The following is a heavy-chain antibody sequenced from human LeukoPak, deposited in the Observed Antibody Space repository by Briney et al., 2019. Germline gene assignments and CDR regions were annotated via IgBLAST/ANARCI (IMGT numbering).Heavy chain of an antibody. V-gene: IGHV1-69*04. CDR1: RVTLSSSA. J-gene: IGHJ6*02. CDR3: AREQAALFFFKQKTAYDMDV. D-gene: IGHD6-6*01. CDR2: IIPIVGIA. Sequence: ASVKVYCKAPRVTLSSSAISWVRQAPGQGLEWMGRIIPIVGIANYEQKLKGRATITADKSTRTDYMELSSLRSEDTAVYYRAREQAALFFFKQKTAYDMDVWGQGTTVTVSS.